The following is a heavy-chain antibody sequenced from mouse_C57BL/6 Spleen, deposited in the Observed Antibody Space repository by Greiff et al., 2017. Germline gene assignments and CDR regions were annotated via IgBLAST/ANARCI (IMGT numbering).Heavy chain of an antibody. CDR3: TTVTTVVPYYAMDD. V-gene: IGHV1-5*01. CDR2: IYPGNSDT. D-gene: IGHD1-1*01. Sequence: VQLKQSGTVLARPGASVKMSCKTSGYTFTSYWMHWVKQRPGQGLEWIGAIYPGNSDTSYNQKFKGKAKLTAVTSASTAYMELSSLTNEDSAVYYCTTVTTVVPYYAMDDWGQGTSVTVSS. CDR1: GYTFTSYW. J-gene: IGHJ4*01.